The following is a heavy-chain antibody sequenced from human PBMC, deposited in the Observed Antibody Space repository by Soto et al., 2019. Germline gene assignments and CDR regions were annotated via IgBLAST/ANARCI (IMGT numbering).Heavy chain of an antibody. V-gene: IGHV3-66*01. J-gene: IGHJ6*02. D-gene: IGHD4-17*01. CDR3: ARDEGYGDPPHYYYYGMDV. CDR2: IYSGVST. CDR1: GFTVSSNY. Sequence: EVQLVESGGGLVQPGGSLRLSCAASGFTVSSNYMSWVRQAPGKGLEWVSVIYSGVSTYYADSVKGRFTISRDNSKNTLYLHMNSLRAEDTAVYYCARDEGYGDPPHYYYYGMDVWGQGTTVTVSS.